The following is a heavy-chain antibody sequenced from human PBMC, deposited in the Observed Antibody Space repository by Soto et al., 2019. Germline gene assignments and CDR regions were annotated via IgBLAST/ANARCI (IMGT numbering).Heavy chain of an antibody. CDR1: GFTFSSYA. CDR2: ISGSGGST. Sequence: GGSLRLSCAASGFTFSSYAMSWVRQAPGKGLEWVSAISGSGGSTYYADSVKGRFTISRDNSKNTLYLQMNSLRAEDTAVYYGANGRSSGWYYYYGMDVWGQGTTVTVSS. CDR3: ANGRSSGWYYYYGMDV. V-gene: IGHV3-23*01. J-gene: IGHJ6*02. D-gene: IGHD6-19*01.